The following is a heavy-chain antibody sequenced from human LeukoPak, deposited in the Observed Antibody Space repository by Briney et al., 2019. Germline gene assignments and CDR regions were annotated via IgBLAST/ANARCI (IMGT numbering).Heavy chain of an antibody. D-gene: IGHD3-9*01. CDR2: IYYSGST. V-gene: IGHV4-39*07. CDR1: GGSISSSSYY. CDR3: ARGPHYYDILTVGYYYYYGMDV. Sequence: SETLSLTCTVSGGSISSSSYYWGWIRQPPGKGLEWIGSIYYSGSTYYNPSLKSRVTISVDTSKNQFSLKLSSVTAADTAVYYCARGPHYYDILTVGYYYYYGMDVWGQGTTVTVSS. J-gene: IGHJ6*02.